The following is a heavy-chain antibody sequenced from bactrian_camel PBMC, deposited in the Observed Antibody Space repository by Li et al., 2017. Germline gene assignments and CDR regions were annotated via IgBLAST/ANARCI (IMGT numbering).Heavy chain of an antibody. V-gene: IGHV3S26*01. J-gene: IGHJ4*01. Sequence: HVQLVESGGGSVQAGGSLRLSCVASGYTYSSYCMAWFRQAPGKERERVAARAGDGGTSYADSVKGRFTISKDNAKNTLYLQMNSLKPEDTAMYYCAADIGGYCYDFSYWGQGTQVTVS. CDR1: GYTYSSYC. CDR3: AADIGGYCYDFSY. CDR2: RAGDGGT. D-gene: IGHD2*01.